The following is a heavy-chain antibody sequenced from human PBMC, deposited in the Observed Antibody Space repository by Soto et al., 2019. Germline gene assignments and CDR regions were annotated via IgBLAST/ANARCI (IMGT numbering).Heavy chain of an antibody. CDR2: IYWDDDK. CDR3: AHFLATRHDRISFDP. V-gene: IGHV2-5*02. J-gene: IGHJ5*02. CDR1: GSSLRTSGVG. Sequence: QITLKESGPTLVKPTQTLTLTCTLSGSSLRTSGVGVAWIRQPPGKALEWVALIYWDDDKRYSPSLKSRLTITKDTSNTQVVLTMTNMEPVDTGTYFCAHFLATRHDRISFDPWGQGTLVTVSS. D-gene: IGHD3-3*01.